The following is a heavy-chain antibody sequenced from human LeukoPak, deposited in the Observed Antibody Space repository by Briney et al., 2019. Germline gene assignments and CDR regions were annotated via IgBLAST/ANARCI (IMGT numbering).Heavy chain of an antibody. Sequence: GAHLRLSCAASRFTVSSYAMSWVRVAPGKGLELVSAISGSGGSTYYADSVKGRFTISRENSKNTLYLQVNSLRAEDTAVYYCAKERGDAGIQLWPLYFQHWGQGTLVTVSS. V-gene: IGHV3-23*01. J-gene: IGHJ1*01. D-gene: IGHD5-18*01. CDR3: AKERGDAGIQLWPLYFQH. CDR2: ISGSGGST. CDR1: RFTVSSYA.